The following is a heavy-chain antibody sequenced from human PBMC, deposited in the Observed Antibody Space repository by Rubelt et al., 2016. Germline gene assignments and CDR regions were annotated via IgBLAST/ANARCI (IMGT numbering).Heavy chain of an antibody. D-gene: IGHD2/OR15-2a*01. J-gene: IGHJ6*02. CDR1: GGSFSGYS. V-gene: IGHV4-34*02. CDR3: AGEYGMDV. Sequence: QVQLQQWGAGLLKPSETLSLPCAVFGGSFSGYSRSWIRQPPGKGLEWIGEINHSGSNNYNPSLKSRVTTSVDASKKHFSLKLSSVTAADTAVYYCAGEYGMDVWGQGTTVTVSS. CDR2: INHSGSN.